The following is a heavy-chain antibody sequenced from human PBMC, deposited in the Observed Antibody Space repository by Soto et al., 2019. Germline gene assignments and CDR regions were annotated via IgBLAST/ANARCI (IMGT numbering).Heavy chain of an antibody. D-gene: IGHD2-21*01. J-gene: IGHJ5*01. CDR1: GYTFATYD. Sequence: QVQLVKSGAEVKAPGASVKVSCKASGYTFATYDINWVRQAPGQGLEWMGWMNPNSGNKGYAQKFQGRLTMTRDTALSVAHMELSSLRNEDTAVYYCARSDGYNFNWLDSWGQGTLVTVSA. CDR2: MNPNSGNK. CDR3: ARSDGYNFNWLDS. V-gene: IGHV1-8*01.